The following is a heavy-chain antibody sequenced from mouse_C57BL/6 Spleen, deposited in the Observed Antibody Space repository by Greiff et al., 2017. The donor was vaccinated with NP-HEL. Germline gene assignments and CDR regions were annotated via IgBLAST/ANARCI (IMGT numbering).Heavy chain of an antibody. J-gene: IGHJ3*01. CDR1: GYTFTDYN. D-gene: IGHD2-5*01. CDR2: FNPNNGGT. CDR3: ARACYSNYEGFAY. Sequence: EVQLQQSGPELVKPGASVKIPCKASGYTFTDYNMDWVKQSHGKSLEWIGDFNPNNGGTIYNQKFKGKATLTVDKSSSTAYMELRSLTSEDTAVYFCARACYSNYEGFAYWGQGTLVTVSA. V-gene: IGHV1-18*01.